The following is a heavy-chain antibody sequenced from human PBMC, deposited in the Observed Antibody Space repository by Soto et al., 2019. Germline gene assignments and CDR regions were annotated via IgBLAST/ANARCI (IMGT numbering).Heavy chain of an antibody. CDR3: ARAYTMRGLDY. D-gene: IGHD3-3*01. CDR2: ISAYNGNT. J-gene: IGHJ4*02. Sequence: QVQLVQSGAEVKKPGASVKVSCKASGYTFTTYGISWVLQAPGQGLQRMGWISAYNGNTNYAQKPQGRVTMTTDTSTSTAYMELRSLRSDDTAVYYCARAYTMRGLDYWRQGTLVTVSS. V-gene: IGHV1-18*01. CDR1: GYTFTTYG.